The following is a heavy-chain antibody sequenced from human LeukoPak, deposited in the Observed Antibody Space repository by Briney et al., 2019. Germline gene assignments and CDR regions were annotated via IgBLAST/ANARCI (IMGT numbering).Heavy chain of an antibody. V-gene: IGHV3-30*02. CDR1: GFTFSSYG. CDR3: AKDQRVTVTTAWYAFDI. J-gene: IGHJ3*02. D-gene: IGHD4-17*01. Sequence: PGGSLRLSCAASGFTFSSYGMHWVRQAPGKGLEWVAFIRYDGSNKYYADSVKGRFTISRDNSKNTLYLRMNSLRAEDTAVYYCAKDQRVTVTTAWYAFDIWGQGTMVTVSS. CDR2: IRYDGSNK.